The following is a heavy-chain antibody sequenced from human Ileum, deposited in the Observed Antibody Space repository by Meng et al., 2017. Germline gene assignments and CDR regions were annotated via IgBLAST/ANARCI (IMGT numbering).Heavy chain of an antibody. J-gene: IGHJ4*02. CDR1: GYTFTSYA. V-gene: IGHV7-4-1*02. CDR3: ARVLGDY. Sequence: VWLLQIGSGFKMPGVPVNVPCKASGYTFTSYAMNWVRQVPGQGLEWMGWINTNTGNPTYAQVFTGRFVFSLDTSVSTAYLQISSLKAEDTAVYYCARVLGDYWGQGTLVTVSS. CDR2: INTNTGNP.